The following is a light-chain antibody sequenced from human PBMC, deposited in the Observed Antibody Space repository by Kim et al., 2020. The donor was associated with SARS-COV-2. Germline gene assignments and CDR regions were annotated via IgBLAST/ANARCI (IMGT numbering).Light chain of an antibody. Sequence: DIQMTQSPSSLFASVGDRVTITCRASHGISSYLSWYQQKPGKPPNRLIFAGSGLQSGVSSRFSGSGSETDFTLTISRVEPEDIATYYCLQSYRVPYSFGQGTRREIK. J-gene: IGKJ5*01. CDR2: AGS. CDR1: HGISSY. V-gene: IGKV1-39*01. CDR3: LQSYRVPYS.